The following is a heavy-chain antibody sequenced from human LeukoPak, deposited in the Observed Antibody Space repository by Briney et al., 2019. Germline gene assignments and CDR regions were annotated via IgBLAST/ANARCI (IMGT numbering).Heavy chain of an antibody. CDR1: GYTFTSYA. V-gene: IGHV1-3*01. J-gene: IGHJ4*02. CDR3: ARDLPTTVKGGGYFDY. D-gene: IGHD4-17*01. CDR2: INAGNGNT. Sequence: ASVKVSCKASGYTFTSYAMHWVHQAPGQRLEWMGWINAGNGNTKYSQKFQGRVTITRDTSASTAYMELSSLRSEDTAVYYCARDLPTTVKGGGYFDYWGQGTLVTVSS.